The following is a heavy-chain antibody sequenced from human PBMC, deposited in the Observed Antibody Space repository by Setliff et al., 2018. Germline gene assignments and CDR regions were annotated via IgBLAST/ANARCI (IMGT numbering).Heavy chain of an antibody. D-gene: IGHD3-16*01. Sequence: PSETLSLTCAVSGYSISSDYYWGWIRQPPGKGLEWIGSMYHSGSTYYNPSLKSRVTISVDTSKNQFSLKLNYVTAADTAVYYCARDLYDYGAMGYWGQGTLVTVSS. CDR3: ARDLYDYGAMGY. J-gene: IGHJ4*02. CDR1: GYSISSDYY. V-gene: IGHV4-38-2*02. CDR2: MYHSGST.